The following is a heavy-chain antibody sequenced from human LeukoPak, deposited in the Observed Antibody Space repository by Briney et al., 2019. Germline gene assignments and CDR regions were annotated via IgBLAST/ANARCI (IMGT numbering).Heavy chain of an antibody. CDR1: GFTFSSYA. CDR3: ARGAPPDY. J-gene: IGHJ4*02. CDR2: ISHDGSNK. Sequence: PGGSLRLSCAASGFTFSSYAIHWVRQSPGKGLEWVAVISHDGSNKYFADSVKGRFTISRDNSKNTLYLQMNSLSAEDTAVYYCARGAPPDYWGQGTLLTVSS. V-gene: IGHV3-30-3*01.